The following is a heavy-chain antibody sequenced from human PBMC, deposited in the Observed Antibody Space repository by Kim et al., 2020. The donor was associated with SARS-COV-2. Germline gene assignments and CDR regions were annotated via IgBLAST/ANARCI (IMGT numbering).Heavy chain of an antibody. CDR1: GGSFSGYY. CDR3: ARSVGYCSSTSCYRGSGYMDV. D-gene: IGHD2-2*02. J-gene: IGHJ6*03. V-gene: IGHV4-34*01. Sequence: SETLSLTCAVYGGSFSGYYWSWIRQPPGKGLEWIGEINHSGSTNYNPSLKSRVTISVDTSKNQFSLKLSSVTAADTAVYYCARSVGYCSSTSCYRGSGYMDVWGKGTTVTVSS. CDR2: INHSGST.